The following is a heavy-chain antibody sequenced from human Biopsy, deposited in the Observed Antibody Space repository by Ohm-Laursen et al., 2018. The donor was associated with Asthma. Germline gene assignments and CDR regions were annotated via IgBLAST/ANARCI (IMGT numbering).Heavy chain of an antibody. CDR1: GYTFNSAG. V-gene: IGHV1-18*01. Sequence: ASVKVSCKTSGYTFNSAGITWVRQAPGQGLEWMGWISVYNGNTKVAQKLQGRVTMITDTSTSTAYMELRSLRSDDTAVYFCARAVDYSHYYGIDVWGQGTTATVS. CDR2: ISVYNGNT. CDR3: ARAVDYSHYYGIDV. D-gene: IGHD3-10*01. J-gene: IGHJ6*02.